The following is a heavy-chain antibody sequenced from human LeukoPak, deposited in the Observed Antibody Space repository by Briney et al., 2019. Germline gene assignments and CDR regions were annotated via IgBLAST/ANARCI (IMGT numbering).Heavy chain of an antibody. D-gene: IGHD4-17*01. CDR2: IIPIFGTA. J-gene: IGHJ5*02. V-gene: IGHV1-69*05. CDR3: ARDGRVSLGHGYLYNWFDP. Sequence: GASVKVSCKASGGTFSSYAISWVRQAPGQGLEWMGGIIPIFGTANYAQKFQGRVTITTDESTSTAYMELSSLRSEDTAVYYCARDGRVSLGHGYLYNWFDPWGQGTLVTVSS. CDR1: GGTFSSYA.